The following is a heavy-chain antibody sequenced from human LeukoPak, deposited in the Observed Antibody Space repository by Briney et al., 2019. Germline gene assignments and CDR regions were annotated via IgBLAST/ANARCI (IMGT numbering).Heavy chain of an antibody. CDR1: GFTFSSYA. V-gene: IGHV3-48*04. CDR2: ISSSGSTI. Sequence: GGSLRLSCAASGFTFSSYAMGWVRQAPGKGLEWVSYISSSGSTIYYADSVKGRFTISRDNAKNSLYLQMNSLRAEDTAVYYCARDGPNPPDYWGQGTLVTVSS. D-gene: IGHD2-8*01. J-gene: IGHJ4*02. CDR3: ARDGPNPPDY.